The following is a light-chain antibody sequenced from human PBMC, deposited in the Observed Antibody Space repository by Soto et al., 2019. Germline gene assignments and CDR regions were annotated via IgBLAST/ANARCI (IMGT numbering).Light chain of an antibody. Sequence: QSVLTQPPSASGTPGQRVTISCSGSSSNIGRNYVYWYQKLPGAAPKLLIYRNNQRPAGVPERFSGSQSGTSASLAISGLRSEDEANYYCAVWDDSLYCPVFGGGTKVTVL. CDR2: RNN. CDR3: AVWDDSLYCPV. V-gene: IGLV1-47*01. J-gene: IGLJ3*02. CDR1: SSNIGRNY.